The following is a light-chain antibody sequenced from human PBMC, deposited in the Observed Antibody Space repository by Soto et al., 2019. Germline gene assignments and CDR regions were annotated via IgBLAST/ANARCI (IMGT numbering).Light chain of an antibody. V-gene: IGKV3-15*01. CDR2: RAS. J-gene: IGKJ4*01. CDR3: QQYDDWLRLT. CDR1: QSVSSN. Sequence: EIVMTQSPATLSVSPGERATLSCRASQSVSSNVAWYQQRPGQAPRLLIYRASTRATGIPARFSGSGSGTEFNLTISSLQSEDFAVYFCQQYDDWLRLTFGGGTKVDI.